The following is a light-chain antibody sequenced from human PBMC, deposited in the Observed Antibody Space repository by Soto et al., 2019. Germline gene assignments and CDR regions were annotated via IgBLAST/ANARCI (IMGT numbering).Light chain of an antibody. CDR3: QQYGSSPRT. V-gene: IGKV3-11*01. J-gene: IGKJ1*01. Sequence: EIVMRQSPATLSVSPGERATLSCRASQSVSSYLAWYHQKPGQAPRLLIYDASNRATGIPARFSGSGSGTDFTLTISSLEPEDFAVYYCQQYGSSPRTFGQGTKVDI. CDR1: QSVSSY. CDR2: DAS.